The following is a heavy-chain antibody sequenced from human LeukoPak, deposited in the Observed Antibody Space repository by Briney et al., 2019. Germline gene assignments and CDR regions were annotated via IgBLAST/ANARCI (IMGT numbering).Heavy chain of an antibody. V-gene: IGHV3-30-3*01. CDR1: GFTFSSYA. Sequence: GGSLRLSCAASGFTFSSYAMHWVRQAPGKGLEWVAVISYDGSNKYYADSVKGRFTISRDNAKNSLYLQMNSLRAEDTAVYYCARDRNYYDSSGYFPVFDIWGQGTMVTVSS. J-gene: IGHJ3*02. D-gene: IGHD3-22*01. CDR2: ISYDGSNK. CDR3: ARDRNYYDSSGYFPVFDI.